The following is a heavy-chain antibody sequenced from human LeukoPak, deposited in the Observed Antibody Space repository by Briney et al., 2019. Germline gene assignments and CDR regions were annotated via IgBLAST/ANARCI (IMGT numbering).Heavy chain of an antibody. CDR3: ARDWIVVGPGFLDY. CDR1: GYTFTGYY. CDR2: INPNSGGT. J-gene: IGHJ4*02. Sequence: ASVKVSCRASGYTFTGYYMHWVRQAPGQGLEWMGWINPNSGGTNYAQKFQGRVTMTRDTSISTAYMELSRLRSDDTAVYYCARDWIVVGPGFLDYWGQGTLVTVSS. V-gene: IGHV1-2*02. D-gene: IGHD2-2*01.